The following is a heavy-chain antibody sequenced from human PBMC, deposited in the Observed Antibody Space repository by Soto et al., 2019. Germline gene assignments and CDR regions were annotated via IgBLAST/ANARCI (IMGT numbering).Heavy chain of an antibody. CDR2: IWYDGSNQ. D-gene: IGHD2-15*01. V-gene: IGHV3-33*01. J-gene: IGHJ5*02. Sequence: QEQLVESGGGVVQPGRPLRLSCAASGFTFSSFGMHWVRQAPGKGLEWMAVIWYDGSNQYYADSVKGRFTISRDNSKNMVYLQMNRLRVEDTAVYYCARVVGGYCSGGRCYSGWLDPWGRGTPVTVSS. CDR1: GFTFSSFG. CDR3: ARVVGGYCSGGRCYSGWLDP.